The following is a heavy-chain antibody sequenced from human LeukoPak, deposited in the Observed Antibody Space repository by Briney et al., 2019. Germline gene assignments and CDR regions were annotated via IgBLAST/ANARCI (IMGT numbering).Heavy chain of an antibody. Sequence: RGESLNLSCKGSEYCCATYGIGWVRQMPGQGLEWMGIIFPGDSDTRYSPSFQGQVTISADKSISTAYLQWSSLKASDTAIYYCASEYSSGHNRYFLYWAGGPLLTVSS. CDR2: IFPGDSDT. J-gene: IGHJ4*02. V-gene: IGHV5-51*01. CDR3: ASEYSSGHNRYFLY. CDR1: EYCCATYG. D-gene: IGHD3-22*01.